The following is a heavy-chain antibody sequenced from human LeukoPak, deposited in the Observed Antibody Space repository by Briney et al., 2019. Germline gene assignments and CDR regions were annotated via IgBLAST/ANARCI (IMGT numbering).Heavy chain of an antibody. CDR2: IYYSGST. D-gene: IGHD3-10*01. Sequence: SETLSLTCTVPGGSISSYYWSWLRQPPGKGLEWIGYIYYSGSTNYNHSVKSRFTISVDTSKNQLSLQMSSVTAADTAVYYCARTYDYGSGILTTFDPWGQGTLVTVSS. CDR3: ARTYDYGSGILTTFDP. CDR1: GGSISSYY. J-gene: IGHJ5*02. V-gene: IGHV4-59*08.